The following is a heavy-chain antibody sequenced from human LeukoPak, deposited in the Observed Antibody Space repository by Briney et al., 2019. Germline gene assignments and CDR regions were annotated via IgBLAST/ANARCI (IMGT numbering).Heavy chain of an antibody. CDR1: GGTFSSYA. CDR3: ADVGYSGSSGAFDI. CDR2: IIPIFGTA. Sequence: SVKVSCKASGGTFSSYAISWVRQAPGQGLEWMGGIIPIFGTANYAQKFQGRVTITADESTSTAYMELSSLRSEDTAVYYCADVGYSGSSGAFDIWGQGTIVTVSS. J-gene: IGHJ3*02. D-gene: IGHD1-26*01. V-gene: IGHV1-69*13.